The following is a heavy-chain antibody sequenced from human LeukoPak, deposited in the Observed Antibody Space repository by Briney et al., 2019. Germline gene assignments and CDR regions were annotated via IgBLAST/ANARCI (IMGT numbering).Heavy chain of an antibody. CDR3: ASYPYYDSSGYPQARPFDY. V-gene: IGHV1-69*06. D-gene: IGHD3-22*01. J-gene: IGHJ4*02. CDR2: IIPIFGTA. CDR1: GGTFSSYA. Sequence: ASVKVSCKASGGTFSSYAISWVRQAPGQGLEWVGGIIPIFGTANYAQKFQGRVTITADKSTSTAYMELSSLRSEDTAVYYCASYPYYDSSGYPQARPFDYWGQGTLVTVSS.